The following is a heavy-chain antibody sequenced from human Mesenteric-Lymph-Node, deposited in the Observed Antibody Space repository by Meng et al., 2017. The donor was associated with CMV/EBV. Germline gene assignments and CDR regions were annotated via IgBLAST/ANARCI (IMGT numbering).Heavy chain of an antibody. J-gene: IGHJ3*02. CDR2: ISAYNGNT. Sequence: ASVKVSCKASGYTFTSYGISWVRQAPGQGLEWMGWISAYNGNTNYAQKLQGRVTMTTDTSTSTAYMELRSLRSDDTAVYYCARVGTYYYDSSGYWAFDIWGQGTMVTVSS. CDR1: GYTFTSYG. D-gene: IGHD3-22*01. V-gene: IGHV1-18*01. CDR3: ARVGTYYYDSSGYWAFDI.